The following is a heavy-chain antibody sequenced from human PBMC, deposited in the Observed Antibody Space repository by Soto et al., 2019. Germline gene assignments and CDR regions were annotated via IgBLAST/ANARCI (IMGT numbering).Heavy chain of an antibody. Sequence: SETLSLTCAVSGASISSSSWWSWVRQPPGKGLEWIGDFYQSGSTNYNPSLKSRVSISVDKSKNQFSLKLSSVTAADTAVYYCAREAPLDHSASSPNYFDYWGQGTLVTVSS. CDR1: GASISSSSW. J-gene: IGHJ4*02. CDR3: AREAPLDHSASSPNYFDY. D-gene: IGHD6-6*01. V-gene: IGHV4-4*02. CDR2: FYQSGST.